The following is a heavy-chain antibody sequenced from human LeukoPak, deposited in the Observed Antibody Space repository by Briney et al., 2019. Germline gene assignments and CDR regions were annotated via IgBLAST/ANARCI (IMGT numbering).Heavy chain of an antibody. V-gene: IGHV3-30*18. Sequence: PGGSLRLSCAASGFTFSSYAMSWVRQAPGKGLEWVAVISYDGSNKYYADSVKGRFTISRDNSKNTLYLQMNSLRAEDTAVYYCAKDEKIAGGDYFDYWGQGTLVTVSS. J-gene: IGHJ4*02. CDR3: AKDEKIAGGDYFDY. CDR2: ISYDGSNK. CDR1: GFTFSSYA. D-gene: IGHD2-21*01.